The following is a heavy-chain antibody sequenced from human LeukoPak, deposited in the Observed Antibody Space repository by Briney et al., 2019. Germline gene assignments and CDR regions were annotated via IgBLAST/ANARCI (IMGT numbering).Heavy chain of an antibody. CDR2: ISSSSSYI. CDR3: ARGGSGSYSIDY. CDR1: GFTFSSYS. D-gene: IGHD3-10*01. V-gene: IGHV3-21*01. J-gene: IGHJ4*02. Sequence: GGSLRLSCAASGFTFSSYSMNWVRQAPGKGLEWVSSISSSSSYISYADSVKGRFTISRDNAKNSLYLQMNSLRAEDTAVYYCARGGSGSYSIDYWGQGTLVTVSS.